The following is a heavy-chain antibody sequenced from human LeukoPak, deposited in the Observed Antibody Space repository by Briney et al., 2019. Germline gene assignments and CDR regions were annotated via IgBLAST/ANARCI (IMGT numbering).Heavy chain of an antibody. Sequence: GGSLRLSCAASGFTFSNAWMSWVRQAPGKGLEWVGRIKSKTDGGTADYAAPVKGRFAISRDDSKNTLYLQMNSLKTEDTAVYYCTTDLALVPGYFDYWGQGTLVTVSS. CDR3: TTDLALVPGYFDY. V-gene: IGHV3-15*01. CDR1: GFTFSNAW. D-gene: IGHD6-13*01. CDR2: IKSKTDGGTA. J-gene: IGHJ4*02.